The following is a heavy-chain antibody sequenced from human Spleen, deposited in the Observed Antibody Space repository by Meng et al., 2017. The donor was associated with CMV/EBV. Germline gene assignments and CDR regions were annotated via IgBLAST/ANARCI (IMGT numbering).Heavy chain of an antibody. CDR3: ARDISEGTTTYYFDS. CDR2: VYFTGGT. J-gene: IGHJ4*02. V-gene: IGHV4-61*01. D-gene: IGHD4-17*01. Sequence: SETLSLTCTVSGGSISSSSYYWGWIRQPPGKGLEWIGYVYFTGGTNYKPSLNSRVTISIDTSKNQFSLRLNSVTAADTATYYCARDISEGTTTYYFDSWGQGILVTVSS. CDR1: GGSISSSSYY.